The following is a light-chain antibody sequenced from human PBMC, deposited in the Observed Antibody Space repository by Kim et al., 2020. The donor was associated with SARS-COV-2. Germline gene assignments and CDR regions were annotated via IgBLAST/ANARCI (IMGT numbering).Light chain of an antibody. Sequence: ALGQTVRLTCQGDSLRSYYANWYQQKPGQAPVLVIYGKNNRPSGIPDRFSGSSSGNTASLTITGAQAEDEADYYCNSRDSSGNHWVFGGGTQLTVL. CDR1: SLRSYY. CDR3: NSRDSSGNHWV. J-gene: IGLJ3*02. V-gene: IGLV3-19*01. CDR2: GKN.